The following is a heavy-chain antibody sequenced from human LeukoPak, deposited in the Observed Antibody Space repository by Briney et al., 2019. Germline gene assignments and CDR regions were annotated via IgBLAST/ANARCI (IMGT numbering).Heavy chain of an antibody. V-gene: IGHV4-38-2*02. D-gene: IGHD6-19*01. CDR2: IYHTGKT. CDR1: NFSFSSEYY. Sequence: PSETLSLTCSVSNFSFSSEYYWGWIRLPPGKGLEWIGNIYHTGKTYYNPSLKSRVTISVDTSKNQFSLKLSSVTAADTAVYYCATTKVWLAFEMWGQGTMVTVSS. J-gene: IGHJ3*02. CDR3: ATTKVWLAFEM.